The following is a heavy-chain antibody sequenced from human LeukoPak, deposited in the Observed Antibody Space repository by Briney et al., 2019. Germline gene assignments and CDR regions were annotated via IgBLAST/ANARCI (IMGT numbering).Heavy chain of an antibody. D-gene: IGHD4-23*01. CDR2: IRYDGSNK. V-gene: IGHV3-30*02. Sequence: GGSLRLSCAASGFTFSSYGTHWVRQAPGKGLEWVAFIRYDGSNKYYADSVKGRFTMSRDNSKNTLYLQMNSLRAENTAVYSCAKGSRYPGGYSYYMDVWGQGTTVTVSS. J-gene: IGHJ6*03. CDR1: GFTFSSYG. CDR3: AKGSRYPGGYSYYMDV.